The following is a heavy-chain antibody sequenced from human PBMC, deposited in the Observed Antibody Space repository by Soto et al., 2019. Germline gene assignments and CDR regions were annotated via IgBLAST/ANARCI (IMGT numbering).Heavy chain of an antibody. Sequence: ASVKVSCKASGYTFTGYYMHWVRQAPGQGLEWMGWINPNSGGTNYAQKFQGWVTMTRDTSISTAYMELSRLRSDDTAVYYCARDPMTGDYYYMDVWGKGTTVTVSS. D-gene: IGHD3-22*01. J-gene: IGHJ6*03. CDR1: GYTFTGYY. CDR3: ARDPMTGDYYYMDV. CDR2: INPNSGGT. V-gene: IGHV1-2*04.